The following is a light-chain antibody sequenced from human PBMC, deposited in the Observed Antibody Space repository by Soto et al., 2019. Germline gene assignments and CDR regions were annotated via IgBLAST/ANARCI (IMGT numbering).Light chain of an antibody. J-gene: IGLJ1*01. CDR3: QSYDSSLSGYV. V-gene: IGLV1-40*01. CDR1: SSNIGAGYE. Sequence: QSVLTQPPSVSGAPGLRVTISCTGSSSNIGAGYEVHWYQQLPGTAPNLLIYGNSNRPSGVPDRFSGSKSGTSASLAITGLQAEDEADYYCQSYDSSLSGYVFGTGTKVTVL. CDR2: GNS.